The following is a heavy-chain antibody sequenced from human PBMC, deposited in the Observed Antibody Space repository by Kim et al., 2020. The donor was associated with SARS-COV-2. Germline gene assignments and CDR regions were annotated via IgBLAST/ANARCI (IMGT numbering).Heavy chain of an antibody. CDR2: VYPGDSDT. CDR3: ARQKAVANRATSFVV. V-gene: IGHV5-51*01. D-gene: IGHD6-19*01. CDR1: GYTFDNFW. J-gene: IGHJ1*01. Sequence: GESLKISCKGSGYTFDNFWIGWLRQMPGGGLEWMGVVYPGDSDTRYSPSFEGQITISADKSSSTTYLQWSSLRSSDTAVYYCARQKAVANRATSFVVWGQ.